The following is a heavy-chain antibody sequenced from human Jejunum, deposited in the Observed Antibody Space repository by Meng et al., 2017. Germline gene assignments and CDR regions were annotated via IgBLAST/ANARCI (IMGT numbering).Heavy chain of an antibody. CDR2: VFDSGST. CDR3: ATDVYGDGLAYLDY. Sequence: QVQLQESVPGLVRPSETLPLTCAISGGSVRGRSFYWTWIRQPPGKGLEWIGYVFDSGSTKYNPSLSSHVTISADTSKNQFSLELSSVTAADTAVYYCATDVYGDGLAYLDYWGQGSLVTVSS. CDR1: GGSVRGRSFY. J-gene: IGHJ4*02. D-gene: IGHD4-17*01. V-gene: IGHV4-61*01.